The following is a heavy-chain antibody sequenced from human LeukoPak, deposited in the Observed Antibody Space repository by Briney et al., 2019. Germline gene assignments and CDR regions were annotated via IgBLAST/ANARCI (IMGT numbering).Heavy chain of an antibody. Sequence: SETLSLTCTVSGGSISSYYWSWIRQSAGKGLEWIGRIYTSGSTNYNPSLKSRVTMSVDTSKNQFSLKLSSVTAADTAVYYCARDGYSSSWYPPYFDYWGQGTLVTVSS. V-gene: IGHV4-4*07. CDR3: ARDGYSSSWYPPYFDY. CDR1: GGSISSYY. CDR2: IYTSGST. D-gene: IGHD6-13*01. J-gene: IGHJ4*02.